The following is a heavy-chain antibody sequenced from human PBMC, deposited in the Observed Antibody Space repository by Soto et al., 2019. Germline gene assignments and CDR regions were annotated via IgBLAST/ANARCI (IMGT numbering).Heavy chain of an antibody. Sequence: QVQLQESGPGLVKPSQTLSLTCTVSGGSISSGDYYWRWIRQPPWKVLEWCGYIYYSGSTYYNPSIKCRVNISVETSKNPFSLKRISVTAAVTAVYYSARDGVYSSVPRVEVWGQGTTVTVSS. CDR3: ARDGVYSSVPRVEV. CDR2: IYYSGST. CDR1: GGSISSGDYY. D-gene: IGHD6-19*01. V-gene: IGHV4-30-4*01. J-gene: IGHJ6*02.